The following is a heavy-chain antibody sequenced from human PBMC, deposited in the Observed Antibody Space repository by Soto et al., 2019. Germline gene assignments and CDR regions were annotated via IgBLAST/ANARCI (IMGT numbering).Heavy chain of an antibody. CDR2: ISGSGGST. CDR3: AKATIMVYAISYYYYGMVV. J-gene: IGHJ6*02. Sequence: GGSLRLSCAASGFTFSSYAMSWVRQAPGKGLEWVSAISGSGGSTYYADSVKGRFTISRDNSKNTLYLQMNSLRAEDTAVYYCAKATIMVYAISYYYYGMVVWGQGTTVTVSS. CDR1: GFTFSSYA. D-gene: IGHD2-8*01. V-gene: IGHV3-23*01.